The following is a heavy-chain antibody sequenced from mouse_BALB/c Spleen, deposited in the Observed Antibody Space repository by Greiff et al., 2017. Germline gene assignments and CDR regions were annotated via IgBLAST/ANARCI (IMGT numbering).Heavy chain of an antibody. CDR3: ATYYYGSSYDYAIDY. CDR1: GFSLTSYG. V-gene: IGHV2-4-1*01. J-gene: IGHJ4*01. Sequence: VKLMESGPGLVQPSQSLSITCTVSGFSLTSYGVHWVRQSPGKGLEWLGVIWSGGSTDYNAAFISRLSISKDNSKSQVFFKMNSLQADDTAIYYCATYYYGSSYDYAIDYWGQGTSVTVSS. CDR2: IWSGGST. D-gene: IGHD1-1*01.